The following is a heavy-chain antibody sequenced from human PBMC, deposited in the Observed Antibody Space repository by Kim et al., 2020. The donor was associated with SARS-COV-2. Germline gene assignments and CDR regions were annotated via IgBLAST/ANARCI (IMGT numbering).Heavy chain of an antibody. Sequence: YSQKFKGRVTITRDTSASTAYMELSSLRSEDTAVYYCARDAIAAVAGFDYWGQGTLVTVSS. J-gene: IGHJ4*02. CDR3: ARDAIAAVAGFDY. D-gene: IGHD6-13*01. V-gene: IGHV1-3*01.